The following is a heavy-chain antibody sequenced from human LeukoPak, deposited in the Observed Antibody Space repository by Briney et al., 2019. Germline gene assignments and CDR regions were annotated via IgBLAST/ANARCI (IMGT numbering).Heavy chain of an antibody. Sequence: QPGGSLRLSCAASGFTVSNKYMSCVRQAPGRGLEWVSVIYSGGSTYYADSVKGRFSISRDKSKNTMYLQMNSLRADDTALYYCAREMYCSGGSCYGDAFDIWGQGTMVTVSS. CDR2: IYSGGST. CDR1: GFTVSNKY. J-gene: IGHJ3*02. D-gene: IGHD2-15*01. V-gene: IGHV3-66*01. CDR3: AREMYCSGGSCYGDAFDI.